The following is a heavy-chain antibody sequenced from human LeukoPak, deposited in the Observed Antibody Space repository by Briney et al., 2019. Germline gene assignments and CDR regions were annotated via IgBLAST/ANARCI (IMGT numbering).Heavy chain of an antibody. CDR1: GFTFSSYS. D-gene: IGHD3-22*01. CDR2: ISSSSSCI. CDR3: ARDRGYYDSSGYHGY. Sequence: MPGGSLRLSCAASGFTFSSYSMDWVRQAPGKGLEGVSSISSSSSCIYYADSVKGRFTISRDNAKNSLYLQMNSMRAEDTAVYYCARDRGYYDSSGYHGYWGQGTLVTVSS. J-gene: IGHJ4*02. V-gene: IGHV3-21*01.